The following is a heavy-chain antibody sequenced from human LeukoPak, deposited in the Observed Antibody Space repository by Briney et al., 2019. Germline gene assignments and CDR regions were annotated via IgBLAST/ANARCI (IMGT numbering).Heavy chain of an antibody. CDR1: GGSISSYY. D-gene: IGHD2-2*01. CDR2: ISYSGST. CDR3: ASRVVPAAYGY. V-gene: IGHV4-39*01. Sequence: SETLSLTCTVSGGSISSYYWGWIRQPPGKGLEWIGSISYSGSTYHNPSLKSRVTISVDTSKNRFSLRLSSVTAADTAVYYCASRVVPAAYGYWGQGTLVIVPP. J-gene: IGHJ4*02.